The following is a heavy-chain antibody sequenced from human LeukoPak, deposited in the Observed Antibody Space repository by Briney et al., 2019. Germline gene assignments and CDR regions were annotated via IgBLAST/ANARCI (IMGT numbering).Heavy chain of an antibody. D-gene: IGHD5-12*01. CDR2: IWYGGSNK. Sequence: SGGSLRLSCAASGFTFSSYGMHWVRQAPGKGLEWVAVIWYGGSNKYYADSVKGRFTISGDNSKNTLYLQMNSLRAEDTAVYYCAKDSGYDYGQSYFDYWGQGTLVTVSS. CDR3: AKDSGYDYGQSYFDY. V-gene: IGHV3-30*02. J-gene: IGHJ4*02. CDR1: GFTFSSYG.